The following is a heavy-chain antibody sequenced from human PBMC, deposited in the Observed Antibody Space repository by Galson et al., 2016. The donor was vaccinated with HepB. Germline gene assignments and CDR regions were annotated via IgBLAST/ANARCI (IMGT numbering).Heavy chain of an antibody. CDR2: IAYDGSIK. J-gene: IGHJ4*02. D-gene: IGHD6-19*01. V-gene: IGHV3-30*03. CDR3: ARGFCERAGPNDSDY. CDR1: GFTFSQYG. Sequence: SLRLSCAASGFTFSQYGMHWVRQAPGKGLEWVAVIAYDGSIKHYADSVKGRFTVSRDNSRNTLDLQVDSLRAEDTAVYYCARGFCERAGPNDSDYWGQGALVTVSS.